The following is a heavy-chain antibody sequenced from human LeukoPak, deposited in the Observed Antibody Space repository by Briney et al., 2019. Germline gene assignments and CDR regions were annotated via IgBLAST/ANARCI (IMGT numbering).Heavy chain of an antibody. Sequence: ASVKVSCKSSGYTFTSYGISWVRQAPAQGLAWMGWISAYNGNTNYAQKLQGRVTMTTDTSTSTAYMELRSLRSDDTAVYYCARDPRIFGVVTAPDNWFDPWGQGTLVTVSS. CDR2: ISAYNGNT. CDR1: GYTFTSYG. V-gene: IGHV1-18*01. J-gene: IGHJ5*02. D-gene: IGHD3-3*01. CDR3: ARDPRIFGVVTAPDNWFDP.